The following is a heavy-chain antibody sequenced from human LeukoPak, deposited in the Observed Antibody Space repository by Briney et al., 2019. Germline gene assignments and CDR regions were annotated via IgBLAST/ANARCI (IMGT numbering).Heavy chain of an antibody. J-gene: IGHJ4*02. CDR1: GYTFTDYY. CDR3: ARQKSFDN. CDR2: VNPSGVT. Sequence: ASVNVSCKASGYTFTDYYMHWVRQAPGQGLEWMGWVNPSGVTNYAQKFQGRVTMTRDTSITTAYMELSRLRSDDTAVYYCARQKSFDNWGQGTLVTVSS. V-gene: IGHV1-2*02.